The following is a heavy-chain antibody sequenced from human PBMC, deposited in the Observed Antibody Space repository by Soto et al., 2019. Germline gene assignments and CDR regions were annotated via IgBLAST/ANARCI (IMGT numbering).Heavy chain of an antibody. J-gene: IGHJ4*02. CDR3: ARDKITGVFDY. CDR1: GGPFSGYY. D-gene: IGHD2-8*02. V-gene: IGHV4-34*01. Sequence: SETLSLTCAVYGGPFSGYYWTWIRQPPGTGLEWIGEINHSGSTNYNPSLKSRVTISVDTSKNQFSLKLTSVTAADTAVYYCARDKITGVFDYWGQGTQVTVSS. CDR2: INHSGST.